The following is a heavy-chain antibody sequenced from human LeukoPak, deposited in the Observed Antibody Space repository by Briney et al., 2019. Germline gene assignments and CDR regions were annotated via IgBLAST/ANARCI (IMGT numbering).Heavy chain of an antibody. J-gene: IGHJ4*02. CDR3: VSGSDTSGYYFY. CDR1: GFTFSTSG. V-gene: IGHV3-33*03. Sequence: GGSLRLSCAASGFTFSTSGMDWVRQAPGKGLEWVAVIWSDGSEKRYADSVKGRFTISRDNSKSTLYLQMNSLRAEDTAVYYCVSGSDTSGYYFYWGQGTLVTVSS. D-gene: IGHD3-22*01. CDR2: IWSDGSEK.